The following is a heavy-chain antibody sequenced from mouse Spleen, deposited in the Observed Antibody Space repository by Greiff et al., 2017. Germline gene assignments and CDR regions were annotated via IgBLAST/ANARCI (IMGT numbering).Heavy chain of an antibody. CDR3: FYGSEDWYFDV. CDR2: INPSNGGT. V-gene: IGHV1-19*01. J-gene: IGHJ1*01. CDR1: GYTFTDYY. Sequence: EVQLQQSGPVLVKPGASVKMSCKASGYTFTDYYMNWVRQSHGKSLEWIGVINPSNGGTRYNQKFKGKATLTVDKSSSTAYMELNSLTSEDSAVYYCFYGSEDWYFDVWGAGTTVTVAS. D-gene: IGHD1-1*01.